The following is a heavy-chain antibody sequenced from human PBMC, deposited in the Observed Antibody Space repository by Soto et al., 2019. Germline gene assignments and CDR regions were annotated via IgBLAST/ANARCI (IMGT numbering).Heavy chain of an antibody. Sequence: AQLVEYGGGLVKTGESLRLSCSAAGFSFTNAWINWVRQAPGKGLEWVGHIKGQIDYEATDYAAPVRGRFTFSRDDSTNTVYLQMNRLKADDTAVYYCAADIPSQGRGEFDFWGQGTQVTVSS. D-gene: IGHD5-12*01. V-gene: IGHV3-15*07. CDR3: AADIPSQGRGEFDF. CDR2: IKGQIDYEAT. J-gene: IGHJ4*02. CDR1: GFSFTNAW.